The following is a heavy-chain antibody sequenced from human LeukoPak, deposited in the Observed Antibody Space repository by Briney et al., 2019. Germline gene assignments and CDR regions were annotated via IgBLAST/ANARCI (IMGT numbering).Heavy chain of an antibody. D-gene: IGHD5-12*01. Sequence: ASVKVSCKASGYTFTSYGISWVRQAPGQGLEWMGWISAYNGNTNYAQKLQGRVTMTTDTSTSSAYMELRSLRSDDTAVYYCAVSVDIVADFDYWGQGTLVTVSS. V-gene: IGHV1-18*01. CDR1: GYTFTSYG. J-gene: IGHJ4*02. CDR2: ISAYNGNT. CDR3: AVSVDIVADFDY.